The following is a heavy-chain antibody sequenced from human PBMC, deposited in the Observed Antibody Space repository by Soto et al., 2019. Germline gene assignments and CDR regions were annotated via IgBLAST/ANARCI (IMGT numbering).Heavy chain of an antibody. Sequence: PSETLSLTCTVSGASMNNYYGTWIWQPPGKGLEWIGYIYYSGSTIYNPSLESRVTISVDTSKNQFSLKLSSVTAADTAVYYCARHEGGVVLLWFGDKGKFAFDIWGQGTMVTVSS. V-gene: IGHV4-59*08. CDR2: IYYSGST. J-gene: IGHJ3*02. D-gene: IGHD3-10*01. CDR3: ARHEGGVVLLWFGDKGKFAFDI. CDR1: GASMNNYY.